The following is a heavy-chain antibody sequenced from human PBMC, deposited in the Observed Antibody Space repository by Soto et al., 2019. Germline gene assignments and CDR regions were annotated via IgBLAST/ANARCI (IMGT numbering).Heavy chain of an antibody. CDR1: SGSISSSNW. D-gene: IGHD3-3*01. CDR3: AFRGDYDFWSGPFDP. J-gene: IGHJ5*02. V-gene: IGHV4-4*02. Sequence: QVQLQESGPGLVKPSGTLSLTCAVSSGSISSSNWWSWVSQPPGKGLEWIGEIYHSGSTNYNPSLKSRVTISVDKSKNQFSLKLSSVTAADTAVYYCAFRGDYDFWSGPFDPWGQGTLVTVSS. CDR2: IYHSGST.